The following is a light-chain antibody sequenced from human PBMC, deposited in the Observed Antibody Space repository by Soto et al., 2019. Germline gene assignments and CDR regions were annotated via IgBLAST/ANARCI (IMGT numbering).Light chain of an antibody. V-gene: IGKV3-20*01. CDR3: QQYGSSPFT. CDR2: GAS. CDR1: QSVSNNY. Sequence: IVLTQSPGTLSLAPGGGATLSCRASQSVSNNYLAWYQQKPGQAPRLLIYGASNRATGIPDRFSGSGSGTDFTLTISRLQPEDFAVYYCQQYGSSPFTFGQGTQLEIK. J-gene: IGKJ5*01.